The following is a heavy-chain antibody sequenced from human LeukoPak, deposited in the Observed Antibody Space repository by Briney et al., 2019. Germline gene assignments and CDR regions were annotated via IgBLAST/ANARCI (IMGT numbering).Heavy chain of an antibody. CDR2: IYYSGST. J-gene: IGHJ4*02. CDR3: ARGVVIAPQTFDY. V-gene: IGHV4-59*01. D-gene: IGHD2-21*01. Sequence: SETLSLTCTVSGGSISGFYWSWIRQPPGKGLEWIEYIYYSGSTNYNPSLKSRVTISVDTSKNQFSLKLRPVTAADTAVYYCARGVVIAPQTFDYWGQGTLVTVSS. CDR1: GGSISGFY.